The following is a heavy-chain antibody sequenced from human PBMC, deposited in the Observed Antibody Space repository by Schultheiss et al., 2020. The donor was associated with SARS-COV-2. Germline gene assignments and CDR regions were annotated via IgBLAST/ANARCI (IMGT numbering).Heavy chain of an antibody. J-gene: IGHJ6*02. V-gene: IGHV3-30-3*01. CDR3: ARDQVPLRRQLVRHYGIDV. Sequence: GGSLRLSCAASGFTFSSYAMHWVRQAPGKGLEWVAVISYDGSNKYYADSVKGRFTISRDNSKNTLYLQMNSLRADDTAVYYCARDQVPLRRQLVRHYGIDVWGQGTTVTVSS. CDR1: GFTFSSYA. D-gene: IGHD6-6*01. CDR2: ISYDGSNK.